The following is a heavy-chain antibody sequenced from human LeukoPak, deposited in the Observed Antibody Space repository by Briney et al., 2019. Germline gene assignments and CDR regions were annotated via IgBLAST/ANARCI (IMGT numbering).Heavy chain of an antibody. Sequence: SVKVSCKASGGTFTSYAISWVRQAPGQGLEWMGRIIPIFGTANYAQKFQGRVTITTDESTSTAYMELSSLRSEDTAVYYCARDPGTGDAFDIWGPGTMVTVSS. D-gene: IGHD7-27*01. J-gene: IGHJ3*02. CDR1: GGTFTSYA. V-gene: IGHV1-69*05. CDR3: ARDPGTGDAFDI. CDR2: IIPIFGTA.